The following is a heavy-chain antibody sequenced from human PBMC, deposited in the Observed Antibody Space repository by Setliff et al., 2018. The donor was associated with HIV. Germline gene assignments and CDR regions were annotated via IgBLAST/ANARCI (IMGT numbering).Heavy chain of an antibody. CDR1: GGSLVASNW. CDR2: IYHTGTT. CDR3: ARGLVPHFDP. J-gene: IGHJ5*02. Sequence: PSETLSLTCTVSGGSLVASNWWSWVRQSPGKGLEWIGDIYHTGTTKYNPSLKSRVTLSVDKSKTRFSLQLNSVTAADTAVYYCARGLVPHFDPWGQGTQVTVSS. V-gene: IGHV4-4*02.